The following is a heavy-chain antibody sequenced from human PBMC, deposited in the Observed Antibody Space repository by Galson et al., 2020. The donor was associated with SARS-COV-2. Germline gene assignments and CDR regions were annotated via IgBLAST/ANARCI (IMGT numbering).Heavy chain of an antibody. D-gene: IGHD2-8*02. J-gene: IGHJ4*02. CDR2: NIPIHRTT. V-gene: IGHV1-69*13. Sequence: SVKVSCKTSGLIVSIQAISWVRQVPGQGLEWLGGNIPIHRTTEYAQKFQDRITFTADDSTGTAYMELSSLTSGDSAVYFCATNHGGVLPAYFDHWGQGTLIIVSS. CDR1: GLIVSIQA. CDR3: ATNHGGVLPAYFDH.